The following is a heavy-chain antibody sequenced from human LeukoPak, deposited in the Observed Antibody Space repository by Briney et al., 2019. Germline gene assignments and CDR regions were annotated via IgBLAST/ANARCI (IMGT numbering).Heavy chain of an antibody. CDR3: ARVNVGATND. V-gene: IGHV3-72*01. Sequence: KSGGSLRLSCAASGFTFSDHYMDWVRQAPGEGLEWVGRSRNKANSYTTEYAASVKGRFTISRDVSKDSLYLQMNSLRAEDTAVYYCARVNVGATNDWGQGTLVTVSS. CDR2: SRNKANSYTT. J-gene: IGHJ4*02. CDR1: GFTFSDHY. D-gene: IGHD1-26*01.